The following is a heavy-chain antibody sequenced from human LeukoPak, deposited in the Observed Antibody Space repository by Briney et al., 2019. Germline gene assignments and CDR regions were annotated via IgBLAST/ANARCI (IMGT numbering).Heavy chain of an antibody. CDR3: ARDPRVGYDPFDY. V-gene: IGHV1-69*04. CDR2: IIPILGIA. CDR1: GGTFSSYT. Sequence: EASVKVSCKASGGTFSSYTISWVRQAPGQGLEWMGRIIPILGIANYAQKFQGRVTITADKSTSTAYMELSSLRSEDTAVYYCARDPRVGYDPFDYWGQGTLVTVSS. D-gene: IGHD5-12*01. J-gene: IGHJ4*02.